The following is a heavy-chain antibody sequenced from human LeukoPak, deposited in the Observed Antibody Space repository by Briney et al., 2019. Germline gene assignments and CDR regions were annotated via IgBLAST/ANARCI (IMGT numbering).Heavy chain of an antibody. CDR1: GGSISSYY. CDR3: ASGTTPLYYYMDV. V-gene: IGHV4-59*08. J-gene: IGHJ6*03. D-gene: IGHD4-17*01. CDR2: IYYSGST. Sequence: SETLSLTCTGSGGSISSYYWSWIRQPPGKGLEWIGYIYYSGSTNYNPSLKSRVTISVDTSKNQFSLKLSSVTAADTAVYYCASGTTPLYYYMDVWGKGTTVTVSS.